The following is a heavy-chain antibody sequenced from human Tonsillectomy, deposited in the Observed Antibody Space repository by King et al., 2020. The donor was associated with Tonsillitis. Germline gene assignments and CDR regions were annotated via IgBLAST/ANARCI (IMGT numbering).Heavy chain of an antibody. D-gene: IGHD6-19*01. J-gene: IGHJ3*02. CDR2: ISWDSGSI. CDR3: AKLYSSYDAFDI. Sequence: VQLVESGGGLVQPGRSLRLSCAASGFTFDDYAMHWVRQAPGKGLEWVSGISWDSGSIAYAGSVPGRFTISRDNAKNSLYLQMNSLRAEDTAVYYCAKLYSSYDAFDIRGQGTMVTVSS. CDR1: GFTFDDYA. V-gene: IGHV3-9*01.